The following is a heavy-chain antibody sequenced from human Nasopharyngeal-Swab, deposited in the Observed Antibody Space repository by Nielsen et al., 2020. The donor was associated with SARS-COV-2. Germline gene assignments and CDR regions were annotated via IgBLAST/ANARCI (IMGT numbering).Heavy chain of an antibody. CDR2: IYYSGST. D-gene: IGHD2-2*01. Sequence: CQASGNGLSWIGYIYYSGSTYYNPSLKSRVTISVDTSKNQFSLKLSSVTAADTAVYYCARDDVYCSSTSCYRAPLNYWGQGTLVTVSS. CDR3: ARDDVYCSSTSCYRAPLNY. V-gene: IGHV4-30-4*01. J-gene: IGHJ4*02.